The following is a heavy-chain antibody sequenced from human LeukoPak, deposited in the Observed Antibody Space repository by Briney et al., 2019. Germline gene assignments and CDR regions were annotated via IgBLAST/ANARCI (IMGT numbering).Heavy chain of an antibody. J-gene: IGHJ5*02. CDR3: ARGMTTVTTRWFDP. D-gene: IGHD4-11*01. Sequence: SETLSLTCTVSGGSISSSYYYWGWVRQPPGKGLEWIGSIYSSGSTYYNPSLKSRVTISVDTSKNQFSLKLTSVTAADTAVYYCARGMTTVTTRWFDPWGQGTLVTVSS. CDR2: IYSSGST. V-gene: IGHV4-39*01. CDR1: GGSISSSYYY.